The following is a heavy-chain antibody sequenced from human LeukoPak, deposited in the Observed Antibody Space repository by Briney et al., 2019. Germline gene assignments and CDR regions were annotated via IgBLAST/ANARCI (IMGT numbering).Heavy chain of an antibody. CDR3: ARNVEYCSGGSCLNSYMDV. Sequence: GGSLRLSCAASGFTFINYGMNWVRQAPGKGLEWVSYISSSGSTIYYADSVKGRFTISRDNAKNSLYLQMNSLRAVDTALYYCARNVEYCSGGSCLNSYMDVWGKGTTVTVSS. J-gene: IGHJ6*03. V-gene: IGHV3-48*04. D-gene: IGHD2-15*01. CDR1: GFTFINYG. CDR2: ISSSGSTI.